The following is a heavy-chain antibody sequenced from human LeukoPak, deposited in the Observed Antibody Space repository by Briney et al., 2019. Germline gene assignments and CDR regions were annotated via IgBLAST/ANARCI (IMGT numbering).Heavy chain of an antibody. CDR3: AKRGHYSINWYHYFDY. J-gene: IGHJ4*02. V-gene: IGHV3-21*01. D-gene: IGHD6-13*01. CDR2: ISSSNNYI. Sequence: KPGGSLRLSCAASGFTFSNYNMNWVRQAPGKGLEWVSSISSSNNYIYYADSVKGRFTISRDNAKNSLYLQMNSLRAEDTAVYYCAKRGHYSINWYHYFDYWGQGTLVTVSS. CDR1: GFTFSNYN.